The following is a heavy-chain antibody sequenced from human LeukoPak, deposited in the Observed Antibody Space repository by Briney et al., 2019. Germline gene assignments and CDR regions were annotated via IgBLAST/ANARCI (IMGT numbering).Heavy chain of an antibody. CDR3: ARDWFSGTNYKPLFDY. CDR2: ISGSSSDV. Sequence: GGSLRLSCAASGFTFGSYSMNWVRQAPGKGLEWVSYISGSSSDVKYADSVKGRFTISRDNAKNSLYLHMNSLRDEDTAVYYCARDWFSGTNYKPLFDYWGQGTLVTVSS. D-gene: IGHD3-10*01. CDR1: GFTFGSYS. J-gene: IGHJ4*02. V-gene: IGHV3-48*02.